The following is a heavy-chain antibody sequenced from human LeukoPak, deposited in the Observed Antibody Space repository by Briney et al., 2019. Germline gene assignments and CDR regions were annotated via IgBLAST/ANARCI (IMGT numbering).Heavy chain of an antibody. D-gene: IGHD1-26*01. CDR1: GFTFSSYS. CDR3: ARHAGIVGATP. J-gene: IGHJ5*02. CDR2: MNHSGSA. Sequence: PGGSLRLSCAASGFTFSSYSMNWIRQPPGKGLEWIGEMNHSGSANYNPSLKSRVTISVDTSKNQCSLRLSSVTAADTAVYYCARHAGIVGATPWGQGTLVTVSS. V-gene: IGHV4-34*01.